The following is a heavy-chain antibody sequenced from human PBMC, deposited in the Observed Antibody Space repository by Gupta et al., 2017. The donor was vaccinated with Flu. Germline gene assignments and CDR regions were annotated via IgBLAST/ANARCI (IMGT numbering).Heavy chain of an antibody. J-gene: IGHJ4*02. CDR3: ARVGYSYGYGDY. V-gene: IGHV3-7*01. CDR2: IKQDGSEK. Sequence: VRQAPGKGLEWVANIKQDGSEKYYVDSVKGRFTISRDNAKNSLYLQMNSLRAEDTAVYYCARVGYSYGYGDYWGQGTLVTVSS. D-gene: IGHD5-18*01.